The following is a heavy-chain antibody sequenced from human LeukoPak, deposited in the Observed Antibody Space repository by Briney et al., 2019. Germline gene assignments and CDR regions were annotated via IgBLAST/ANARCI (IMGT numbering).Heavy chain of an antibody. Sequence: ASVKVSCKASGYTFTTYFFHWVRHAPGQGLEWMGWINPNSGNTNYAQKFQGRVTVTRDTSISTTYMELSRLSSDDTAVYYCARNGRGTYDFWGQGTLDTVSS. V-gene: IGHV1-2*02. CDR1: GYTFTTYF. CDR2: INPNSGNT. D-gene: IGHD3-16*01. J-gene: IGHJ4*02. CDR3: ARNGRGTYDF.